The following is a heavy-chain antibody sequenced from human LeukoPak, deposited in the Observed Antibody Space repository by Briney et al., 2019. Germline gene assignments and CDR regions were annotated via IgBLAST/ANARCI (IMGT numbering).Heavy chain of an antibody. Sequence: SETLPLTCTVSGGSISSSSYYWGWIRQPPGKGLEWIGSIYYSGSTYYNPSLKSRVTISVDTSKNQFSLKLSSVTAADTAVYYCARDLSTSGGYYYYYMDVWGKGTTVTVSS. CDR1: GGSISSSSYY. J-gene: IGHJ6*03. D-gene: IGHD3-10*01. CDR2: IYYSGST. V-gene: IGHV4-39*07. CDR3: ARDLSTSGGYYYYYMDV.